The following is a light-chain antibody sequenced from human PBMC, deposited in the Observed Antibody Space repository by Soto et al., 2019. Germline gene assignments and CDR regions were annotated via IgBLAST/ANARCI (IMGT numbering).Light chain of an antibody. V-gene: IGKV1-5*01. J-gene: IGKJ1*01. Sequence: DIPMTQSPFTLSASVGDRVTITCRASQSISNWLAWYQQKPGKAPNLLIYDASSLESGVPSRFSGSGSGTEFTLTISSLQPDDFATYFCQQYNSYSPWTFGQGTKVEIK. CDR3: QQYNSYSPWT. CDR2: DAS. CDR1: QSISNW.